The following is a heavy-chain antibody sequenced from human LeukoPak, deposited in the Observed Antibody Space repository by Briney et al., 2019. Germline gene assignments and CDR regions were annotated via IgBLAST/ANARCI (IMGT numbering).Heavy chain of an antibody. V-gene: IGHV3-21*01. D-gene: IGHD2-2*02. Sequence: PGGSLRLSCAASGFTFSSYSMNWVRQGPGKGLEWVSSISSSSTYIYYADSAKGRFTISRDNAKNSLYLQMNSLRAEDTAVYYCARDLYCSSASCYRAYYYGMDVWGQGTTVTVSS. CDR3: ARDLYCSSASCYRAYYYGMDV. J-gene: IGHJ6*02. CDR1: GFTFSSYS. CDR2: ISSSSTYI.